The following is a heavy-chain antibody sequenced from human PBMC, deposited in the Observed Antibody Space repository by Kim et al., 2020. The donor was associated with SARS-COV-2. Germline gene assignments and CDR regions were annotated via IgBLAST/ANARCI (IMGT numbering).Heavy chain of an antibody. D-gene: IGHD3-10*01. CDR1: GYTFTTYA. V-gene: IGHV7-4-1*02. J-gene: IGHJ4*02. Sequence: ASVKVSCKASGYTFTTYAMCWLRQAPGQGLEWMGWINTNTGNPTYAQGFRERFVFSVDTSVSTAYLEITSLKVEDTAVYYCARDVYASWSYPLKYWGQGSLVTVSS. CDR2: INTNTGNP. CDR3: ARDVYASWSYPLKY.